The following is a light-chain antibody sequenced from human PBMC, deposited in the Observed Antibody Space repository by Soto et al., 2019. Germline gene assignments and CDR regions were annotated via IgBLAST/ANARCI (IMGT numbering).Light chain of an antibody. V-gene: IGLV2-14*01. J-gene: IGLJ2*01. CDR1: SSDVGGYNY. CDR2: DVS. Sequence: QSDLTQPASVSGSPGQSITISCTGTSSDVGGYNYVSWYQQHPGKATKLMIYDVSNRPSGVSNRFSGSKSGNTASLTISGLHAEDEADYYCSSYTSSSTFVVFGGGTKLTVL. CDR3: SSYTSSSTFVV.